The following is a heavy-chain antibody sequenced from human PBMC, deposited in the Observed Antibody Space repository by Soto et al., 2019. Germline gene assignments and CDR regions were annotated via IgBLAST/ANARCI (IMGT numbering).Heavy chain of an antibody. D-gene: IGHD4-4*01. Sequence: QVNLVQSGGGLVQPGRSLRLSCEASGFTFRNSGMEWIRQAPGKGLEWVARIWYDGSSQYYADSVKGRFTISRDNSKNTLYMEMNSVGVEDTAVYYCARDMDSNYDGMDVWGQGTTVIVSS. CDR2: IWYDGSSQ. CDR3: ARDMDSNYDGMDV. CDR1: GFTFRNSG. J-gene: IGHJ6*02. V-gene: IGHV3-33*01.